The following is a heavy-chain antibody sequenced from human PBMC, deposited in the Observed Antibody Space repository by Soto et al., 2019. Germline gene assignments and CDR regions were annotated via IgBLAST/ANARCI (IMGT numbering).Heavy chain of an antibody. Sequence: GGSLRLSCAASGFTFDDYTMHWVRQAPGKGLEWVSLISWDGGSTYYADSVKGRFTISRDNSKNSLYLQMNSLRTEDTALYYCAKGPHYDFWSGYYIDYWGQGTLVTVSS. D-gene: IGHD3-3*01. CDR3: AKGPHYDFWSGYYIDY. V-gene: IGHV3-43*01. CDR2: ISWDGGST. CDR1: GFTFDDYT. J-gene: IGHJ4*02.